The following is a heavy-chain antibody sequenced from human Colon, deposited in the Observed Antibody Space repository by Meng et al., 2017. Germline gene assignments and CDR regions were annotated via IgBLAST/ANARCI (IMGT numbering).Heavy chain of an antibody. Sequence: WGPGRWEPSGPRSLTAAVSGGSISSSNWWSWVRQPPGKGLEWIGQSDRGGTPDDNPARERRGSMARDKDKKQGEIKLTSVAAADTAVYYCARHGGWHFDYWGQGALVTVSS. CDR1: GGSISSSNW. J-gene: IGHJ4*02. CDR2: SDRGGTP. CDR3: ARHGGWHFDY. V-gene: IGHV4-4*02. D-gene: IGHD6-19*01.